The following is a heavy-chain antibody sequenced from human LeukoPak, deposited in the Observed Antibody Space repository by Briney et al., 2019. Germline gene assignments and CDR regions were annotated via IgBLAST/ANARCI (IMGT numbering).Heavy chain of an antibody. J-gene: IGHJ4*02. D-gene: IGHD3-22*01. V-gene: IGHV3-7*01. Sequence: GGSLRLSCAASGFTFSSYWMSWVRQAPGKGLEWVANIKQDGSEKYYVDSVKGRFTISRDNAKSSLYLQMNSMRAEDTAVYYCARAPTYYCDSSGYPTVYFDYWGQGTLVTVSS. CDR2: IKQDGSEK. CDR3: ARAPTYYCDSSGYPTVYFDY. CDR1: GFTFSSYW.